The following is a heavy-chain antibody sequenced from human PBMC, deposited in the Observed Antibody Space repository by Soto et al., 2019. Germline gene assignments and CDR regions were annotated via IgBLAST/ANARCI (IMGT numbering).Heavy chain of an antibody. J-gene: IGHJ4*02. CDR2: INPSSGTT. Sequence: QVQLVQSGAEMKQPGASVKLSCQASGYIFIHCFMHWVRQAPGQGLEWLGGINPSSGTTTYAQKFQGRVTVTRATSTSTVYMELSSLGSGDTAMYYCARSLGETTSLFDYWGQGSLVTVSA. D-gene: IGHD1-26*01. CDR3: ARSLGETTSLFDY. V-gene: IGHV1-46*01. CDR1: GYIFIHCF.